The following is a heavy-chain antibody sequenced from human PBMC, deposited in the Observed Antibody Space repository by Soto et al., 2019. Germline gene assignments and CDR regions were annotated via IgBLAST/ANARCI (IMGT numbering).Heavy chain of an antibody. D-gene: IGHD6-13*01. J-gene: IGHJ4*02. Sequence: PSETLSLTCSVSGGSIGSYYWGWIRQAPGKGLEWIGYVYYGGNINYNPSLKSRVSQSVDTSKNQFSLKLRFVTAADTAIYYCVRDRTAACTFDAWGRGALVTVSS. CDR1: GGSIGSYY. CDR2: VYYGGNI. V-gene: IGHV4-59*01. CDR3: VRDRTAACTFDA.